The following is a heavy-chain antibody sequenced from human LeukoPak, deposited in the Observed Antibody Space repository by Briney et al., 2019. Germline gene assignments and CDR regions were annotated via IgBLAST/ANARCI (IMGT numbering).Heavy chain of an antibody. Sequence: ASVKVSCKASGYTFTGYYMHWVRQAPGQGLEWMGWINPNSGGTNYAQKFQGRVTMTRDTSISTAYMELSRLRSDDTAVYYCARGERFLEWFPYYYYYYMDVWGKGTTVTVSS. D-gene: IGHD3-3*01. V-gene: IGHV1-2*02. CDR1: GYTFTGYY. J-gene: IGHJ6*03. CDR2: INPNSGGT. CDR3: ARGERFLEWFPYYYYYYMDV.